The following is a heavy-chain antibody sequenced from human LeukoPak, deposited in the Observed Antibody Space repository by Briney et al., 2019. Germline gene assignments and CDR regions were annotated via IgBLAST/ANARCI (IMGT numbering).Heavy chain of an antibody. Sequence: PSETLSLTCTVSGGPISTSNSYWDWIRQPPGKGLDWIANVYFGGNTYYNPSLKRRVTISVDTSKNQFSLKVNSVTAADTAVYYFARHLFDYGVFDIWGQGTMVTVSS. D-gene: IGHD4/OR15-4a*01. CDR1: GGPISTSNSY. CDR3: ARHLFDYGVFDI. J-gene: IGHJ3*02. V-gene: IGHV4-39*01. CDR2: VYFGGNT.